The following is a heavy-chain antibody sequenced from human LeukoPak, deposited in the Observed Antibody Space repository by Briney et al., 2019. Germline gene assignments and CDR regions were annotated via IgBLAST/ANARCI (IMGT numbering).Heavy chain of an antibody. CDR3: AKGRSDIVVVPAAVDY. V-gene: IGHV3-33*06. Sequence: GGSLRLSCTASGFTFSSYGMHWVRQAPGKGLEWVAVIWYDGSNKYYADSVKGRFTISRDNSKNTLYLQMNSLRAEDTAVYYCAKGRSDIVVVPAAVDYWGQGTLVTVSS. CDR2: IWYDGSNK. D-gene: IGHD2-2*01. J-gene: IGHJ4*02. CDR1: GFTFSSYG.